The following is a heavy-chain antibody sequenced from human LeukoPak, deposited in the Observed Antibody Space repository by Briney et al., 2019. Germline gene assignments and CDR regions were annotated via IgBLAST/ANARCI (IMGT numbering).Heavy chain of an antibody. CDR3: ARESNYGSGSYSY. J-gene: IGHJ4*02. D-gene: IGHD3-10*01. V-gene: IGHV4-4*02. CDR1: GGSIINSNW. CDR2: IDHSGST. Sequence: SETLSLTCAVSGGSIINSNWWSWVRQPPGKGLEWIGEIDHSGSTSYNPSLKSRVTMSVDRSQNQFSLRLSSVTAADTAVYYCARESNYGSGSYSYWGQGTLVTVSS.